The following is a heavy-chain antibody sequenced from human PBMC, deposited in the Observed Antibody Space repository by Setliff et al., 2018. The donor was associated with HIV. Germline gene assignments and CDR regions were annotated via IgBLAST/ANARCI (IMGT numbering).Heavy chain of an antibody. V-gene: IGHV1-18*01. CDR2: INTYNGNT. Sequence: ASVKVSCKTSGYTFISYGISWVRQAPGQGLEWMGWINTYNGNTNYAQKFQDRVTMTTDISTTTAYMELRNLRSDDTAVYFCAREHSTTWPYFDFWGQGTLVTVSS. D-gene: IGHD6-13*01. CDR3: AREHSTTWPYFDF. J-gene: IGHJ4*02. CDR1: GYTFISYG.